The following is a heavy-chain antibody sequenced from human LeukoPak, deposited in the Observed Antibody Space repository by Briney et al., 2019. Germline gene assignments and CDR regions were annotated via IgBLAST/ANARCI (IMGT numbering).Heavy chain of an antibody. D-gene: IGHD4-17*01. V-gene: IGHV3-9*01. CDR2: ISWNSGSI. CDR1: GFTFRNAS. Sequence: GGSLRLSCAASGFTFRNASMSWVRQAPGKGLEWVSGISWNSGSIGYADSVKGRFTISRDNAKNSLYLQMNSLRAEDTALYYRAKGDQMTTVTMIDYWGQGTLVTVSS. CDR3: AKGDQMTTVTMIDY. J-gene: IGHJ4*02.